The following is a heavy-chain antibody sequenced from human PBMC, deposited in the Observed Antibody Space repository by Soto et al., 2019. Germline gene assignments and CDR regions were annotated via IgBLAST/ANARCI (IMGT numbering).Heavy chain of an antibody. D-gene: IGHD3-16*01. J-gene: IGHJ4*02. Sequence: VQLEQSGAEVRKPGSSVKVSCKSSGAVFSSYTISWVRQAPGQGLEWMGKIIPTLGISSYAQKWKGRVTITADTSTTTAYMERDGLGSDDTAVYYWVGGGSRRGGDYWGQGTLVIVSS. V-gene: IGHV1-69*02. CDR3: VGGGSRRGGDY. CDR1: GAVFSSYT. CDR2: IIPTLGIS.